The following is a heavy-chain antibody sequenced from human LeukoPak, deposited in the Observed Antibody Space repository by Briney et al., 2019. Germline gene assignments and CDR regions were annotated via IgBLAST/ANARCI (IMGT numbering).Heavy chain of an antibody. J-gene: IGHJ4*02. V-gene: IGHV4-59*01. D-gene: IGHD3-10*01. CDR1: GGSISSYY. CDR2: IYYSGST. CDR3: AREFLGFGELSLDY. Sequence: SETLSLTCAVSGGSISSYYWSWVRQPPGKGLEWIGDIYYSGSTNYNPSLKSRVTISVDTSKDQFSLELSSVTAADTAVYYCAREFLGFGELSLDYWGQGTLVPVSS.